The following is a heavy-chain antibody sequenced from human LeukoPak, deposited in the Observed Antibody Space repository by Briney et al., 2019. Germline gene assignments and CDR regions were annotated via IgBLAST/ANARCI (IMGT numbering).Heavy chain of an antibody. Sequence: ETVSLICAVYGGSFSGYYWSWIGQPPGKGLEWIGEINHSGSTNYNPSLKSRVTISVDTSKNQFSLKLSSVTAADTAVYYCARGPNYGGNSKDFDYWGQGTLVPVSS. V-gene: IGHV4-34*01. D-gene: IGHD4-23*01. CDR1: GGSFSGYY. J-gene: IGHJ4*02. CDR2: INHSGST. CDR3: ARGPNYGGNSKDFDY.